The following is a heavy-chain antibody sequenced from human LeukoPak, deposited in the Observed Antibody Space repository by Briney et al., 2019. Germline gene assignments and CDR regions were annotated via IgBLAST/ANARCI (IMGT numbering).Heavy chain of an antibody. CDR2: ISSSGSTI. CDR3: AKDWRRIVVVGPITRHGNYMDV. D-gene: IGHD2-15*01. J-gene: IGHJ6*03. CDR1: GFTFSSYE. Sequence: GGSLRLSCAASGFTFSSYEMNWVRQAPGKGLEWVSYISSSGSTIYYADSVKGRFTISRDNSKNTLYLQMNSLRPEDTAVYYCAKDWRRIVVVGPITRHGNYMDVWGKGTTVTISS. V-gene: IGHV3-48*03.